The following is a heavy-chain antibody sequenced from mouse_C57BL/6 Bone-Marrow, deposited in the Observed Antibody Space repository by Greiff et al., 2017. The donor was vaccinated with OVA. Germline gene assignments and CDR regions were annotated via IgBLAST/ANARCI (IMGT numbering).Heavy chain of an antibody. J-gene: IGHJ3*01. V-gene: IGHV1-69*01. Sequence: QVQLQQSGAELVMPGASVKLSCKASGYTFTSYWMHWVKQRPGQGLEWIGEIDPSDSYTNYTQKFKGKSTLTVDKSSSTAYMQLSSLTSEDSAVYYCARSGLCGSSAWFAYWGQGTLVTVSA. CDR1: GYTFTSYW. CDR3: ARSGLCGSSAWFAY. CDR2: IDPSDSYT. D-gene: IGHD1-1*01.